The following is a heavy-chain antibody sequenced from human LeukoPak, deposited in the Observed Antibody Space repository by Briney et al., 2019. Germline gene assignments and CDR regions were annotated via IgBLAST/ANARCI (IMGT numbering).Heavy chain of an antibody. V-gene: IGHV3-9*01. D-gene: IGHD6-19*01. CDR2: VSWNGYSI. CDR1: GFTFNDYA. CDR3: AKDIAVAGTYHFDY. J-gene: IGHJ4*02. Sequence: PGGSLRLSCAASGFTFNDYAMHWVRQAPGKGLEWVSAVSWNGYSIGYAGSVKGRFTISRDNAKKSLYLQMNSLRAEDTALYYCAKDIAVAGTYHFDYWGQGTLVTVSS.